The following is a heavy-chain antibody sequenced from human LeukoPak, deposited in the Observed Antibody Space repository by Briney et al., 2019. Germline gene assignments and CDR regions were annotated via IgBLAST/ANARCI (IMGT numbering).Heavy chain of an antibody. J-gene: IGHJ4*02. CDR1: GFTFSSYW. V-gene: IGHV3-7*01. D-gene: IGHD6-19*01. CDR2: IKQDGSEK. Sequence: PGGSLRLSCAASGFTFSSYWMSWVRQAPGKGLEWVANIKQDGSEKYYVDSVKGRFTISRDNAKNSLYLQMNSLRAEDTAVYYCARGVIAVAGPNPNFDYWGQGTLVTVSS. CDR3: ARGVIAVAGPNPNFDY.